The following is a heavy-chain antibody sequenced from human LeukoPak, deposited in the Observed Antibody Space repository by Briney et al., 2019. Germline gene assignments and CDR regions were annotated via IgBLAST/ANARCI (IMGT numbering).Heavy chain of an antibody. CDR3: ARGPLAFRRVAGIFS. V-gene: IGHV4-34*01. CDR1: GGSFTGYS. Sequence: SETLSLTCAVSGGSFTGYSWHWVRQPPGKGLEWIGEIIHSGGTSYNPSLKSRLTISVDTSRKQFSLKLTSVTAADTALYFCARGPLAFRRVAGIFSWGRGTQVTVSS. CDR2: IIHSGGT. D-gene: IGHD6-19*01. J-gene: IGHJ5*02.